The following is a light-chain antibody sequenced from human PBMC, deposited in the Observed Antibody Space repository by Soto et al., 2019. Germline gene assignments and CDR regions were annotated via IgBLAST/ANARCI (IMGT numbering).Light chain of an antibody. J-gene: IGKJ4*01. Sequence: EIVLTQSPGTLSLSPGERATLSCRASQSVSSNYLAWYQQKPGQARRLLIYGASSRATGIPDRFIGSGSGTDFTLIISRLEPEDFAVYYCQQYGGSPRVTFGGGTKVEIK. CDR3: QQYGGSPRVT. V-gene: IGKV3-20*01. CDR1: QSVSSNY. CDR2: GAS.